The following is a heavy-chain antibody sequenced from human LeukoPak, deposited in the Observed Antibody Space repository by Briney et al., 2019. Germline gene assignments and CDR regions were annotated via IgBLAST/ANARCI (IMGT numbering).Heavy chain of an antibody. Sequence: VASVNVSCMASGYTVTDYYCHWLRQAPGQGLEGMGLINPKTGGTKFLQKFQGRVTMTRDTSISTAYMELSRLTDDDTAVYYCARVQGWVWNFFSDYYLHVWGNGTTVIVSS. J-gene: IGHJ6*03. CDR1: GYTVTDYY. V-gene: IGHV1-2*02. CDR3: ARVQGWVWNFFSDYYLHV. CDR2: INPKTGGT. D-gene: IGHD1-7*01.